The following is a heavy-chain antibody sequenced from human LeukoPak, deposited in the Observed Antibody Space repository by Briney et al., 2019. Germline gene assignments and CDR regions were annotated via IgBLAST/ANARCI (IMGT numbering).Heavy chain of an antibody. V-gene: IGHV1-2*02. CDR1: GYTFTGYY. CDR2: INPNSGGT. CDR3: ARVLDALYGDYVGYFDY. Sequence: GASVKVSCKASGYTFTGYYMHWVRQAPGQGLEWMGLINPNSGGTNYAQKFQGRVTMTRDTSISTAYMELSRLRSDDTAVYYCARVLDALYGDYVGYFDYWGQGALVTVSS. J-gene: IGHJ4*02. D-gene: IGHD4-17*01.